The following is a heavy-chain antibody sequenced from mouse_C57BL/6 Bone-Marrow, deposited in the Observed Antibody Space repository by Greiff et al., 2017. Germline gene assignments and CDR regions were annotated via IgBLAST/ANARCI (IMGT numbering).Heavy chain of an antibody. V-gene: IGHV5-6*01. J-gene: IGHJ2*01. CDR1: GFTFSSYG. CDR2: ISSGSSYT. D-gene: IGHD2-1*01. CDR3: ARPGGNYDFDY. Sequence: EVKVVESGGDLVKPGGSLKLSCAASGFTFSSYGMSWVRQTPDKRLEWVATISSGSSYTYYPDSVKGRFTITRDNAKNTLYLQMSSLKSEDTAMYYWARPGGNYDFDYWGQGTTLTVSS.